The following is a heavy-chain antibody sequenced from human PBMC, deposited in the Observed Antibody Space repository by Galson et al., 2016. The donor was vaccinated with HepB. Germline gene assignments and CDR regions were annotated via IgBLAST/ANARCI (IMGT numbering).Heavy chain of an antibody. J-gene: IGHJ4*02. V-gene: IGHV4-31*01. D-gene: IGHD3-22*01. Sequence: TLSLTCTVSGGSISSSSYYWDWIRQPPGKGLEWIGYIYYSGATYYNPSLESLVTISLDKSKNQFSLNLKFVTAADTAVYYCARAAFHTSGYYFFDYWGQGALVTVSS. CDR1: GGSISSSSYY. CDR2: IYYSGAT. CDR3: ARAAFHTSGYYFFDY.